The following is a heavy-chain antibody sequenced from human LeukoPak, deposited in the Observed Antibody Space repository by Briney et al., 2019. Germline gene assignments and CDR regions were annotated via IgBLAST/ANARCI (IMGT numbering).Heavy chain of an antibody. CDR3: AREGDENYYDSSGYLVY. CDR2: ISSSSTYI. CDR1: GFTFSPYS. V-gene: IGHV3-21*01. D-gene: IGHD3-22*01. J-gene: IGHJ4*02. Sequence: SGGSLRLSCAAPGFTFSPYSMNWVRQAPGKGLEWVSSISSSSTYIYYADSVKGRFTISRDNAKNSLFLQLNSLRAEDTAVYYCAREGDENYYDSSGYLVYWGQGTLVTVSS.